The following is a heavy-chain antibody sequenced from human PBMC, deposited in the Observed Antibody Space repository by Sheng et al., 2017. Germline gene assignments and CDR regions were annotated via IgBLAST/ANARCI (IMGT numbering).Heavy chain of an antibody. D-gene: IGHD3-10*01. Sequence: QVQLVQSGAEVKKPGSSVKVSCKASGGTFSSYAISWVRQAPGQGLEWMGGIIPIFGTANYAQKFQGRVTITADESTSTAYMELSSLRSEDTAVYYCASGDVNYYGSGSYGYYYGMDVWGQGTTVTVSS. V-gene: IGHV1-69*13. CDR2: IIPIFGTA. CDR3: ASGDVNYYGSGSYGYYYGMDV. J-gene: IGHJ6*02. CDR1: GGTFSSYA.